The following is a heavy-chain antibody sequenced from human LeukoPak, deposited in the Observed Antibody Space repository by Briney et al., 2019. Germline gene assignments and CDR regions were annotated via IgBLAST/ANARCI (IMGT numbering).Heavy chain of an antibody. D-gene: IGHD2-2*02. V-gene: IGHV5-51*01. CDR1: GYSFTSYW. CDR3: ARRYGCSSTSCYTSALDY. Sequence: GESLKISCKGSGYSFTSYWIGWVGQIPGKGLEWMGIIYPGDSDTRYSPSFQGQVTISADKSISTAYLQWSSLKASDTAMYYCARRYGCSSTSCYTSALDYWGQGTLVTVSS. J-gene: IGHJ4*02. CDR2: IYPGDSDT.